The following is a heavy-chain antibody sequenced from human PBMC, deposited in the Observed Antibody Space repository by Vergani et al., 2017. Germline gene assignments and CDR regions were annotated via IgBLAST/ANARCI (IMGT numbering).Heavy chain of an antibody. CDR2: ISARYPST. D-gene: IGHD3-10*01. CDR3: AKDGLAYGSGSWYY. V-gene: IGHV3-23*01. Sequence: EVQLLQSGGGVIQPGGSVRLSCAASGFTFSACPMTWVRQAPGKGLEWVSAISARYPSTYYADSVKGRFTISRDNSKNMLYLQMNSLRAEDTAVYYCAKDGLAYGSGSWYYWGRGTLVTVSS. J-gene: IGHJ4*02. CDR1: GFTFSACP.